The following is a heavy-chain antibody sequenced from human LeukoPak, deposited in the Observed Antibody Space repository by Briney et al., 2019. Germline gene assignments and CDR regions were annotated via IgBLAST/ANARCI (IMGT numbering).Heavy chain of an antibody. CDR3: ARLEYSSSLAYF. D-gene: IGHD6-13*01. Sequence: ASETLSLTCTVSGGSISSHYWSWIRQPPGKGLEWIGSMLYSGTAYYNPSLKSRVTISVDTSKNQFSLKLTSVTAADTAVFYCARLEYSSSLAYFWGQGTLVTVSS. CDR1: GGSISSHY. J-gene: IGHJ4*02. CDR2: MLYSGTA. V-gene: IGHV4-59*08.